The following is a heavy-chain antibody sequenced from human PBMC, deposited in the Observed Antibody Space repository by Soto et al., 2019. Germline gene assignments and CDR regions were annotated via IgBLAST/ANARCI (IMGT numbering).Heavy chain of an antibody. J-gene: IGHJ6*02. Sequence: ASVKVSCKASGGTFSSYAISWVRQAPGQGLEWMGGIIPIFGTANYAQKFQGRVTITADESTSTAYMELSSLRSEDTAVYYCATQQWLVRRRRQYGMDVWGQGTTVTVSS. CDR2: IIPIFGTA. V-gene: IGHV1-69*13. CDR1: GGTFSSYA. D-gene: IGHD6-19*01. CDR3: ATQQWLVRRRRQYGMDV.